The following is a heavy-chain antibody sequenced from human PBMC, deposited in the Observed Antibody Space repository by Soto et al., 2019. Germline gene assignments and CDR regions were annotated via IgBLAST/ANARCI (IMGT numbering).Heavy chain of an antibody. CDR1: GFSLNTSGVG. V-gene: IGHV2-5*02. Sequence: QITLKESGPTLVKTTQTLTLTCTFSGFSLNTSGVGVGWIRQPPGKALEWLALIYWDDDKRYSPSLKSRLTITKDTSKNQVVLTMTNMDPVDTATYYCAHRLTNDYGDYYNWFDPWGQGTLVTVSS. CDR3: AHRLTNDYGDYYNWFDP. D-gene: IGHD4-17*01. CDR2: IYWDDDK. J-gene: IGHJ5*02.